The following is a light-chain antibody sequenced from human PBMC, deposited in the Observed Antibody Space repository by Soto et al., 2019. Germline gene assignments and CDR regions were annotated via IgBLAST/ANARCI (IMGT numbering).Light chain of an antibody. CDR2: DIS. CDR1: SSNVGNNY. J-gene: IGLJ1*01. Sequence: QSVLTQPPSVSAAPGQKVTISCSGSSSNVGNNYVSWYQQLPGTAPKLLIYDISKRPSGISDRFSGSKSGNTATLTISGLQAEDEADYYCSSYTSRSTPYVFGTGTKVTVL. CDR3: SSYTSRSTPYV. V-gene: IGLV1-51*02.